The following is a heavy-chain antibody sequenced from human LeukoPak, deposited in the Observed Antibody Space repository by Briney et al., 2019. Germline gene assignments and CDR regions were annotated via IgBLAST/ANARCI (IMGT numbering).Heavy chain of an antibody. CDR3: ARERSSGYNDAFDI. D-gene: IGHD3-22*01. J-gene: IGHJ3*02. V-gene: IGHV1-46*01. CDR1: GYTFTRYY. CDR2: INPSGGNT. Sequence: ASVKVSCKASGYTFTRYYMHWVRQAPGQGLEWMGIINPSGGNTNYAQKFQGRVTMTRDMSTSTVYMELSSLRSEDTAVYYCARERSSGYNDAFDIWGQGTMVTVSS.